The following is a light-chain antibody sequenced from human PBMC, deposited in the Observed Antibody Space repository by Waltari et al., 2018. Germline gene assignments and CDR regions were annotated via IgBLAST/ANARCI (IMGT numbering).Light chain of an antibody. CDR1: QTISSW. CDR3: QQYYSFPVT. V-gene: IGKV1-5*03. J-gene: IGKJ5*01. Sequence: DIQMTQSPSTLYASVGDRVTITCRASQTISSWLAWYQQKPGRAPKRLISKASSLESGVPSRFSGSGSGTEFSLTISSLQPDDFATFYCQQYYSFPVTFGQGTRLEIQ. CDR2: KAS.